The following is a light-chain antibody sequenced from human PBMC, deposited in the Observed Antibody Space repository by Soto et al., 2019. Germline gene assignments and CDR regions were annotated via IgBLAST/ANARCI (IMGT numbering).Light chain of an antibody. CDR3: CSYAGSSTPWV. CDR2: EGS. V-gene: IGLV2-23*01. Sequence: SALTQPASVSGSPGQSITISCTGTSSDDGSYNLVSWYQQHPGKAPKLMIYEGSERPSGVSNRFSGSKSGNTASLTISGLQAEDEADYYCCSYAGSSTPWVFGGGTKLTVL. J-gene: IGLJ3*02. CDR1: SSDDGSYNL.